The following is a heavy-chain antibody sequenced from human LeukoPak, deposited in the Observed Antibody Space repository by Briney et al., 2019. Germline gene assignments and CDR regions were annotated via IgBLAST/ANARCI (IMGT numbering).Heavy chain of an antibody. V-gene: IGHV1-69*13. CDR2: IIPIFGTA. J-gene: IGHJ4*02. CDR1: GGTFSSYA. CDR3: ARGSIVVVPAALDY. Sequence: SVKVSCKASGGTFSSYAISWVRQAPGQGLEWVGGIIPIFGTANYAQKFQGRVTITADESTSTAYMELSSLRSEDTAVYYCARGSIVVVPAALDYWGQGTLVTVSS. D-gene: IGHD2-2*01.